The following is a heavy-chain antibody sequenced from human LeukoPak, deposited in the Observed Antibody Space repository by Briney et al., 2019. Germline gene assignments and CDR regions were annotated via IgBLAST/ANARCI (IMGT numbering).Heavy chain of an antibody. J-gene: IGHJ4*02. CDR3: ARAHDYGKVFDY. CDR1: GGSISSGSYY. Sequence: SETLSLTCTVSGGSISSGSYYWSWIRQPAGKGLEWIGRIYTSGSTNYNPSLKSRVTISVDTSKNQFSLKLSSVTAADTAVYYYARAHDYGKVFDYWGQGTLVTVSS. D-gene: IGHD4-17*01. V-gene: IGHV4-61*02. CDR2: IYTSGST.